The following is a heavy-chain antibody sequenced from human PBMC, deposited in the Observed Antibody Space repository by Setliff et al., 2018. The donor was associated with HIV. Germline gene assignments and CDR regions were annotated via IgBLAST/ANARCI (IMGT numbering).Heavy chain of an antibody. CDR3: ARQLDYTNGRYFDY. J-gene: IGHJ4*02. CDR1: GASIQSHH. CDR2: TDASGDP. V-gene: IGHV4-4*09. D-gene: IGHD4-4*01. Sequence: SETLSLTCTVSGASIQSHHWSWIRQPAGKGLEWLAYTDASGDPNYNPSLRGRVIISLDTSNNQFSLNLNSVTAADTAVYYCARQLDYTNGRYFDYWGPGTLVTVSS.